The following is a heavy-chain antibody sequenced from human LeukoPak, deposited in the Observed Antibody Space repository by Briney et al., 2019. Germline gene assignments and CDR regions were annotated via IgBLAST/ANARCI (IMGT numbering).Heavy chain of an antibody. Sequence: GGSLRLSCVASGFTFHDYNMHWVRQTPGKGLEWVSHITWDGFSTYYADSVKGRFTISRDISKNSLYLQMNSLRIEDTALYYCARDREGSGRGPIRHWGQGTLVTVSS. D-gene: IGHD2-15*01. CDR3: ARDREGSGRGPIRH. CDR2: ITWDGFST. J-gene: IGHJ1*01. CDR1: GFTFHDYN. V-gene: IGHV3-43*01.